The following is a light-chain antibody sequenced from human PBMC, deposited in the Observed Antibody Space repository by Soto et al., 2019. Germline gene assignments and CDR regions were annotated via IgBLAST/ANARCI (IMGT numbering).Light chain of an antibody. V-gene: IGLV2-8*01. Sequence: QSVLTQPPSASGSPGQSVTISCAGTSSDVGGYNYVSWYQQYPGKAPKLMVYEVSKRPSGVPDRFSGSKFGNTASLTVSGLQTEYEADYYCSSYAGSNNFVFGTGTKVTVL. J-gene: IGLJ1*01. CDR2: EVS. CDR1: SSDVGGYNY. CDR3: SSYAGSNNFV.